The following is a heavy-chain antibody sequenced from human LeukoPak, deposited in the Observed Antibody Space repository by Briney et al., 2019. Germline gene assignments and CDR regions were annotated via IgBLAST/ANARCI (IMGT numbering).Heavy chain of an antibody. J-gene: IGHJ4*02. CDR1: GYTLTELS. CDR3: VIPSSGYYFDY. CDR2: FDPEDGET. D-gene: IGHD2-21*01. Sequence: ASVKVSCKVSGYTLTELSMHWVRQAPGKGLEWMGGFDPEDGETIYAQKFQGRVTMTGDTSTDTAYMELSSLRSEDTAVYYCVIPSSGYYFDYWGQGTLVTVSS. V-gene: IGHV1-24*01.